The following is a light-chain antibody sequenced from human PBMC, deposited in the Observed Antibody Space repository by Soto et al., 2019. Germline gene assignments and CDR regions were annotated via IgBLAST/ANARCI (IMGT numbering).Light chain of an antibody. V-gene: IGKV3-11*01. CDR3: QQRSDWPPLFT. CDR2: DAS. CDR1: QSVGTY. J-gene: IGKJ3*01. Sequence: EIVLTQSPATLSLSPGERATLSCRASQSVGTYLAWYQQKPGQAPRLLIYDASNWATGIPARFSGSGSGTDFTLTISSLEPEDFAVYYCQQRSDWPPLFTFGPGTKVDIK.